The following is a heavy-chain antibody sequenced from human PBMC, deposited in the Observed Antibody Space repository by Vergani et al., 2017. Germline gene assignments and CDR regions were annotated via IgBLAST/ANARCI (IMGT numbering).Heavy chain of an antibody. CDR1: GYTFTSYG. D-gene: IGHD3-16*02. Sequence: QVQLVQSGAEVKKPGASVKVSCKASGYTFTSYGISWVRQAPGQGLEWMGWISAYNGNTNYAQKLQGRVTMTTDTSTRTAYMELRSLRSDDTAVYYCARSPTFGGVIVKFYYYYGMDVWGQGTTVTVSS. J-gene: IGHJ6*02. V-gene: IGHV1-18*01. CDR2: ISAYNGNT. CDR3: ARSPTFGGVIVKFYYYYGMDV.